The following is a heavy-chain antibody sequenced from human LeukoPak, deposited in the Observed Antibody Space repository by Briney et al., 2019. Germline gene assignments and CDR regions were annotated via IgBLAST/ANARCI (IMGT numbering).Heavy chain of an antibody. CDR2: IYYSGST. J-gene: IGHJ3*02. V-gene: IGHV4-59*01. D-gene: IGHD5-18*01. Sequence: PSETLSLTCTVSGGSISSYYWSWIRQPPGKGLEWIGYIYYSGSTNYNPSLKSRVTISVDTSMNQFSLKLSSVTAADTAVYYCARGKDTAMGTAFDIWGQGTMVTVSS. CDR3: ARGKDTAMGTAFDI. CDR1: GGSISSYY.